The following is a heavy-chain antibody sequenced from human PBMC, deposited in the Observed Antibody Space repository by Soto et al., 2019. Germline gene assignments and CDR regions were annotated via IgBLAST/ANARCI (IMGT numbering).Heavy chain of an antibody. J-gene: IGHJ6*02. V-gene: IGHV4-4*02. CDR3: ARGLILEWLLYPYYYYGMDV. D-gene: IGHD3-3*01. CDR2: IYHSGST. CDR1: GGSISSSNW. Sequence: QVQLQESGPGLVKPSWTLSLTCAVSGGSISSSNWWSWVRQPPGKGLEWIGEIYHSGSTNYNPSLKSRVTISVDKSKNQFSLKLSSVTAADTAVYYCARGLILEWLLYPYYYYGMDVWGQGTTVTVSS.